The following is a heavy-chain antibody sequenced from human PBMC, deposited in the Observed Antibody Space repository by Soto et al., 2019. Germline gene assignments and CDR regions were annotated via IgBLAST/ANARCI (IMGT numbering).Heavy chain of an antibody. CDR2: INSDGSST. J-gene: IGHJ6*02. CDR3: AREYSSGWYQYYYYYGMDV. D-gene: IGHD6-19*01. CDR1: GFTFSSYW. Sequence: PGGSLRLSCAASGFTFSSYWMHWVRQAPGKGLVWVSRINSDGSSTSYADSVKGRFTISRDNAKNTLYLQMNSLRAEDTAVYYCAREYSSGWYQYYYYYGMDVWGQGTTVTVSS. V-gene: IGHV3-74*01.